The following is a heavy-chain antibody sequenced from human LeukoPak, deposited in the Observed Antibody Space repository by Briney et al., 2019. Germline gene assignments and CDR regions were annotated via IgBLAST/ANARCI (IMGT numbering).Heavy chain of an antibody. CDR1: GFTFSNYA. Sequence: GGSLRLSCVASGFTFSNYAMNWVRQAPGKGLEWVSGVSGGGSSTYYADSVKGRFTISRDNSKNMLYLQMNSLRAEDTAVYYCARGRVGLWFGGYSSFDYWGQGTLVTVSS. V-gene: IGHV3-23*01. D-gene: IGHD3-10*01. CDR3: ARGRVGLWFGGYSSFDY. J-gene: IGHJ4*02. CDR2: VSGGGSST.